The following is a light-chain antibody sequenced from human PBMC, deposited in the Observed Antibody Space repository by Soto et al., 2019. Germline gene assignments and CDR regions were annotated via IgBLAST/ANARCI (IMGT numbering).Light chain of an antibody. Sequence: DIQMTQSPTSLSASVGDRVTITCRASQDIRNFVAWYQQKPGKAPKLLIYAASTLQSGVPSRFSGRGSGTEFTLTITSLQREDVSTYSCQKYSSVPVFGPGTKVQIK. CDR1: QDIRNF. J-gene: IGKJ3*01. CDR3: QKYSSVPV. V-gene: IGKV1-27*01. CDR2: AAS.